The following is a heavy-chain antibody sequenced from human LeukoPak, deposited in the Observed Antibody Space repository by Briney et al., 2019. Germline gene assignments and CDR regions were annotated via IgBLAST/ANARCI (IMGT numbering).Heavy chain of an antibody. Sequence: GGSLRLSCAASGFTVRDNHMSWVRQAPGKGLEWVSVIDSRDNTYHADSVKGRFTISRDNSRNTLYLQMNSLRAEDTAIYYCATPKRYFDWFTPPLDYWGQGTLVTVSS. CDR1: GFTVRDNH. CDR2: IDSRDNT. D-gene: IGHD3-9*01. CDR3: ATPKRYFDWFTPPLDY. V-gene: IGHV3-53*01. J-gene: IGHJ4*02.